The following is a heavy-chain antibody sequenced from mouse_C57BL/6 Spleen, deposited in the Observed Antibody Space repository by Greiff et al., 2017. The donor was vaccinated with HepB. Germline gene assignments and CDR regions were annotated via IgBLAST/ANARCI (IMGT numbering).Heavy chain of an antibody. Sequence: DVKLVESGGGLVKPGGSLKLSCAASGFTFSSYTMSWVRQTPEKRLEWVATISGGGGNTYYPDSVKGRFTISRDNAKNTLYLQMSRLRSEDTALYYCARGTGTGAYWGQGTLVTVSA. CDR1: GFTFSSYT. V-gene: IGHV5-9*01. CDR3: ARGTGTGAY. CDR2: ISGGGGNT. J-gene: IGHJ3*01. D-gene: IGHD4-1*01.